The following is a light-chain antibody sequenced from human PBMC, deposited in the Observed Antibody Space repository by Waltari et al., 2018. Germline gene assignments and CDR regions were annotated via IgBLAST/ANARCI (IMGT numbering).Light chain of an antibody. J-gene: IGLJ3*02. CDR1: SSDVGGYKY. Sequence: QSALTQPASVSGSPGQSITISCTGTSSDVGGYKYVSWYQQDPGKAPKLMIYDVSKGPSGVSTRFSGSKSCNTVSLTISGLQAEDEADYYCSSYTSSNTWVFGGGTKLTVL. CDR3: SSYTSSNTWV. V-gene: IGLV2-14*01. CDR2: DVS.